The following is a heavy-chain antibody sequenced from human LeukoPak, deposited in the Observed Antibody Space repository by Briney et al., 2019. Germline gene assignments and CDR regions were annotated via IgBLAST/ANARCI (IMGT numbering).Heavy chain of an antibody. CDR3: VRGVGATGWYNVDY. D-gene: IGHD6-19*01. Sequence: GGSLRLSCAASGFTFSSRDMHWVRRVIGKGLEWVSGIGTADDTYYAGSVKGRFTISRENAKNSLYLQMNSLRAGDTAVYYCVRGVGATGWYNVDYWGQGTLVTVSS. V-gene: IGHV3-13*04. J-gene: IGHJ4*02. CDR2: IGTADDT. CDR1: GFTFSSRD.